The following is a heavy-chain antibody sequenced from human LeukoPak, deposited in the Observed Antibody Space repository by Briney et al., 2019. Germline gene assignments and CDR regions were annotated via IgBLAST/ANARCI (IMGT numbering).Heavy chain of an antibody. CDR2: IIPIFGTA. CDR1: GYTFTSYA. Sequence: LVKVSCKASGYTFTSYAISWVRQAPGQGLEWMGGIIPIFGTANYAQKFQGRVTITADESTSTAYMELSSLRSEDTAVYYCARDDDSSGYYFSRNWFDPWGQGTLVTVSS. V-gene: IGHV1-69*13. D-gene: IGHD3-22*01. J-gene: IGHJ5*02. CDR3: ARDDDSSGYYFSRNWFDP.